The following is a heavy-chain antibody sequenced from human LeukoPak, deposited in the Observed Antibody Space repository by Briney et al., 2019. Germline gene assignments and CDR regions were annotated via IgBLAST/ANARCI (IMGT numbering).Heavy chain of an antibody. J-gene: IGHJ4*02. CDR3: ARDGYYYDTEQGGDYFDY. D-gene: IGHD3-22*01. CDR2: IWYDGSNK. Sequence: GGSLRLSCAASGFTFMSYGFHWVRQAPGKGLEWVAVIWYDGSNKYYADSVKGRFTISRDNSKNTLYLQMNSLRAEDTAVYYCARDGYYYDTEQGGDYFDYWGQGTLVTVSS. V-gene: IGHV3-33*01. CDR1: GFTFMSYG.